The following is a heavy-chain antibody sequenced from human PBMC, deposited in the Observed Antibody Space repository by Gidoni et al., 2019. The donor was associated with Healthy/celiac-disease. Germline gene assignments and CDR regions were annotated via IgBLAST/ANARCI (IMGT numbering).Heavy chain of an antibody. CDR1: GVTGSRDG. D-gene: IGHD3-3*01. CDR3: ARVNDFRSYYYYPLFDN. CDR2: IKRAGSEN. Sequence: EVQQAESGGGVVQPGGATRPACAAPGVTGSRDGRTWVRPAPGKGLELVANIKRAGSENYYVDSVKGHFTISRDNAQNSLYLQINSLGAEDTALCYCARVNDFRSYYYYPLFDNWGQGTLVTVSS. V-gene: IGHV3-7*04. J-gene: IGHJ4*02.